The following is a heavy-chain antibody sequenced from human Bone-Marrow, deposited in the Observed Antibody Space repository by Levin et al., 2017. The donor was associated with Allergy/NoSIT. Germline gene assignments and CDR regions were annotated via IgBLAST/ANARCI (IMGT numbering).Heavy chain of an antibody. D-gene: IGHD6-13*01. CDR1: GYTFTAFH. V-gene: IGHV1-2*06. CDR2: INPNSGGT. Sequence: ASVKVSCKTSGYTFTAFHVHWVRQAPGQGIEWMGRINPNSGGTDYARKFQGRVNMTRDMSIRTVYLELATLRSDDTAVFFYVRGGGSTWDLDYWGEGTLVTVSS. J-gene: IGHJ4*02. CDR3: VRGGGSTWDLDY.